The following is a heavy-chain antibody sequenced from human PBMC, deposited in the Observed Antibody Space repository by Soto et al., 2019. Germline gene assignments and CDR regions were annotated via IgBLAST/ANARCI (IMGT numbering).Heavy chain of an antibody. Sequence: SQTLSLTCAISGDSVSSNSAAWNWIRQSPSRGLEWLGRTYYRSKWYNDNAVSVKSRITINPDTSKNQFSLQLNSVTPEDTALYYCARASPLAAAVYYYYGMDVWGQGTTVTVSS. CDR2: TYYRSKWYN. CDR3: ARASPLAAAVYYYYGMDV. V-gene: IGHV6-1*01. CDR1: GDSVSSNSAA. J-gene: IGHJ6*02. D-gene: IGHD6-13*01.